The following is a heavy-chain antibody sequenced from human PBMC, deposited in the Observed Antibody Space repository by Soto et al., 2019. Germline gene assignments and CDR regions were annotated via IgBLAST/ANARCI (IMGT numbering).Heavy chain of an antibody. CDR1: GYTFTSYD. CDR3: ARGPPYTPYYDFWSGYLSTSLYYYYYYMDV. CDR2: MNPNSGNT. J-gene: IGHJ6*03. V-gene: IGHV1-8*01. D-gene: IGHD3-3*01. Sequence: ASVKVSCKASGYTFTSYDINWVRQATGQGLKWMGWMNPNSGNTGYAQKFQGRVTMTRNTSISTAYMELSSLRSEDTAGYYCARGPPYTPYYDFWSGYLSTSLYYYYYYMDVWGKGTTVTVSS.